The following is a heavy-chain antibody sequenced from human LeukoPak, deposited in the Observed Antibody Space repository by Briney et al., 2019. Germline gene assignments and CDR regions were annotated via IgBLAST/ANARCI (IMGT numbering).Heavy chain of an antibody. J-gene: IGHJ4*02. V-gene: IGHV3-30*18. CDR1: GFTFSSYG. Sequence: GRSLRLSCAASGFTFSSYGMHWVRQAPGKGLEWVAVISYDGSNKYYADSVKGRSTISRDNSKNTLYLQMNSLRAEDTAVYYCAKDRGSYFFDYWGQGTLVTVSS. CDR3: AKDRGSYFFDY. D-gene: IGHD1-26*01. CDR2: ISYDGSNK.